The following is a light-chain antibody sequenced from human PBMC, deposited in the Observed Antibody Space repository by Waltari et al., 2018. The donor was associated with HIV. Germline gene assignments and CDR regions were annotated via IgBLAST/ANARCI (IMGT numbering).Light chain of an antibody. CDR2: KDN. J-gene: IGLJ3*02. CDR3: ESADDSGDHWV. CDR1: ALPKQF. Sequence: SYELTQPPSVSVSPGQTATITCSGDALPKQFASWYQQKAGQAPQMVIYKDNKRPSGIPDRFSGSMSGATVMLIISGVLPEDEAVYYCESADDSGDHWVFGGGTKLSVL. V-gene: IGLV3-25*03.